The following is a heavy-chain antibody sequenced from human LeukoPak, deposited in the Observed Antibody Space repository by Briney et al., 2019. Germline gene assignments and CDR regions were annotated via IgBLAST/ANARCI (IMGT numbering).Heavy chain of an antibody. D-gene: IGHD6-6*01. CDR3: AREDSSSFDY. CDR2: ISYDGSNK. V-gene: IGHV3-30-3*01. Sequence: RSGRSLRLSCAASGFTFSSYAMHWVRQAPGKGLEWVAVISYDGSNKYYADSVKGRFTISRDNSKNTLYLQMNSLRAEDTAAYYCAREDSSSFDYWGQGTLVTVSS. J-gene: IGHJ4*02. CDR1: GFTFSSYA.